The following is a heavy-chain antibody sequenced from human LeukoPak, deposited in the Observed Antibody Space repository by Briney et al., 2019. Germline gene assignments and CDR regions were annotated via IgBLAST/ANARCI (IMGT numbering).Heavy chain of an antibody. D-gene: IGHD1-1*01. CDR3: ARLEYNYDFGY. J-gene: IGHJ4*02. CDR2: IYPGDSDI. Sequence: GESLKISCKGSGYSFTNFWVGWVRQMLGKGLEWMGIIYPGDSDIRYNPSFQGQVIISADKSINTAYLQWSSLKASDTAMYYCARLEYNYDFGYWGQGTLVTVSS. CDR1: GYSFTNFW. V-gene: IGHV5-51*01.